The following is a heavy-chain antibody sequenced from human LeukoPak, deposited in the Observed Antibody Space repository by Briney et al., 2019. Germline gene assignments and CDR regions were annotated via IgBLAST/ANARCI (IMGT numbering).Heavy chain of an antibody. Sequence: GGSLRLSCAASGFTFSSYSMNWVRQAPGKGLEWVSSISSSSSYIYYADSVKGRFTISRDNAKNSLYLQMNSLRAEDTAVYYCAKDGSGGLYYFDYWGQGTLVTVSS. V-gene: IGHV3-21*04. J-gene: IGHJ4*02. D-gene: IGHD6-19*01. CDR3: AKDGSGGLYYFDY. CDR2: ISSSSSYI. CDR1: GFTFSSYS.